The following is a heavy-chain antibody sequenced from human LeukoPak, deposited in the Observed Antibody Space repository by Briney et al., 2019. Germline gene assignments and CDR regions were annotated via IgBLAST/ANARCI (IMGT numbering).Heavy chain of an antibody. CDR3: ARAHRLPI. V-gene: IGHV4-34*01. D-gene: IGHD3-16*01. Sequence: PSETLSLTCAVYGGSFRGYYWSWIRQPPGKGLEWIGEINHSRSTNYNPSLTSRVTISVDTSKNQFSLKLSSVTAADTAVYYCARAHRLPIWGQGTLVTVSS. J-gene: IGHJ4*02. CDR2: INHSRST. CDR1: GGSFRGYY.